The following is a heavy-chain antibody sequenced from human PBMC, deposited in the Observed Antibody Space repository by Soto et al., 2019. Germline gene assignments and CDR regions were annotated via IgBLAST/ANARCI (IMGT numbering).Heavy chain of an antibody. CDR3: ARPIKTKYLDV. Sequence: GESLKISCEGSGYIFSNYWIAWVRQMPGKGLEWMGIIYAGDSDTRYSPSFQRQCTISADKSINIVYLHWDSLRASETVTYYCARPIKTKYLDVWGQGPTVRASS. CDR2: IYAGDSDT. J-gene: IGHJ6*02. V-gene: IGHV5-51*01. D-gene: IGHD5-12*01. CDR1: GYIFSNYW.